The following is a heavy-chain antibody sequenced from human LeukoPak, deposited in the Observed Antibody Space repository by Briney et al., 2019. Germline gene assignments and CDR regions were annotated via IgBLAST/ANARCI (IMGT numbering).Heavy chain of an antibody. V-gene: IGHV3-9*03. CDR3: AKDIRPSIVGASIDY. Sequence: GGSLRLSCAASGFTFDDYAMHWVRQAPGKGLEWVSGISWNSGSIGYADSVKGRFIISRDNAKNSLYLQMNSLRTEDMALYYCAKDIRPSIVGASIDYWGQGILVTVSS. J-gene: IGHJ4*02. CDR2: ISWNSGSI. CDR1: GFTFDDYA. D-gene: IGHD1-26*01.